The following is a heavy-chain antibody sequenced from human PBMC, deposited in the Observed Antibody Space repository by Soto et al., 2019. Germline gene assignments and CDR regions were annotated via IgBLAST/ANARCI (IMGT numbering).Heavy chain of an antibody. V-gene: IGHV1-69*13. Sequence: SVKVSCKASGYTFTSYSISWVRQAPGQGLEWMGEIIPIFGTANYAQKFQGRVTITADESTSTAYMELSSLRSEDTAVYYCARANQWLEGAFDIWGQGTMVTVSS. CDR1: GYTFTSYS. J-gene: IGHJ3*02. CDR2: IIPIFGTA. CDR3: ARANQWLEGAFDI. D-gene: IGHD6-19*01.